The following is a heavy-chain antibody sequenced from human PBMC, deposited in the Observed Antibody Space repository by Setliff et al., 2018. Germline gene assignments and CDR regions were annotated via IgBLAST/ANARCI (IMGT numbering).Heavy chain of an antibody. V-gene: IGHV4-39*07. CDR2: IYYSGTTYST. CDR3: ARNPDFLQYSFDL. J-gene: IGHJ2*01. Sequence: PSETLSLTCTVSGGSVSDSTYYWGWVRQPPGKGLEWIGSIYYSGTTYSTYYNPSLKSRATISIDTSKSQFSLKLSSMTAADTALYYCARNPDFLQYSFDLWGRGTLVTVSS. CDR1: GGSVSDSTYY. D-gene: IGHD5-12*01.